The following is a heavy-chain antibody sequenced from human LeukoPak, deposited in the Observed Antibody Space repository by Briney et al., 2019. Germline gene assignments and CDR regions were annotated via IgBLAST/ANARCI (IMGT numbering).Heavy chain of an antibody. CDR1: GGSMNSSSYY. D-gene: IGHD3-16*01. V-gene: IGHV4-61*05. CDR3: ARGGGPPSYLDF. Sequence: PSETLSLTCTVSGGSMNSSSYYWGWIRQPPGKGLEWIGYIHYSGSTNYKASLKSRVTISIDTSKNQFSLKMRSVTAADTAVYYCARGGGPPSYLDFWGQGTLVTVSS. J-gene: IGHJ4*02. CDR2: IHYSGST.